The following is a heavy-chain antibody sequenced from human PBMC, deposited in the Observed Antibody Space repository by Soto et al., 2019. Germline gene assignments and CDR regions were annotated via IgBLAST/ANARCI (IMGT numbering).Heavy chain of an antibody. CDR2: ISTSGATR. CDR1: GFTFSTDS. V-gene: IGHV3-48*02. D-gene: IGHD6-19*01. CDR3: ARFFGSGFDY. Sequence: EVQLVESGGGLVQPGGSLRLSCVASGFTFSTDSMNWVRQAPGKGLEWVAHISTSGATRYYADSVKGRFTISRDNAKTSLYRQMDSLRNEDTAGYYGARFFGSGFDYWVQGTLVTVSS. J-gene: IGHJ4*02.